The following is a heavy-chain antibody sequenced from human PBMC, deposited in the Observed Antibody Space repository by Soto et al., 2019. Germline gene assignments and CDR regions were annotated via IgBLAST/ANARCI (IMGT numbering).Heavy chain of an antibody. J-gene: IGHJ6*02. CDR1: GFTFGDYA. V-gene: IGHV3-49*03. Sequence: GGSLRLSCTASGFTFGDYAMSWFRQAPGKGLEWVGFIRSKAYGGTTEYAASVKGRFTISRDDSKSIAYLQMNSLKTEDTAVYYCTRDHWDSSGWYSEPDGYYYYGMDVWGQGTTVTVSS. D-gene: IGHD6-19*01. CDR2: IRSKAYGGTT. CDR3: TRDHWDSSGWYSEPDGYYYYGMDV.